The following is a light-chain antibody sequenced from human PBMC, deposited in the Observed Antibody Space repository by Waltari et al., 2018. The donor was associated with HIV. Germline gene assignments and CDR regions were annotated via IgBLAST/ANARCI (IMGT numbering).Light chain of an antibody. CDR1: QSLNGW. CDR3: QHYNGYPIS. J-gene: IGKJ4*01. Sequence: DIQMTQSPSTLSASVGDRVTITCRASQSLNGWLAWYQQKPGRAPKLLIYKTSILQGGFPPRFSGSGNGTEFSLTHSSLQPGDLATYHCQHYNGYPISFGGGTTVEIK. CDR2: KTS. V-gene: IGKV1-5*03.